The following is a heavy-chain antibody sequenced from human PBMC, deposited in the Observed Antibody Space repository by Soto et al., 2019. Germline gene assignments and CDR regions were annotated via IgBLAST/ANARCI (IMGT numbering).Heavy chain of an antibody. CDR2: IYYSGST. CDR1: GGSVSSGSYY. D-gene: IGHD3-9*01. CDR3: ARVLTGPYFDY. Sequence: TSETLSLTCTVSGGSVSSGSYYWSWIRQPPGKGLEWIGYIYYSGSTNYNPSLKSRVTISVDTSKNQFSLKLSSVTAADTAVYYCARVLTGPYFDYWGQGTLVTVS. J-gene: IGHJ4*02. V-gene: IGHV4-61*01.